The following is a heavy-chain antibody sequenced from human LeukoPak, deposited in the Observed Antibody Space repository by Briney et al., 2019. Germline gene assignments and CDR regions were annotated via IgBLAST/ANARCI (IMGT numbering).Heavy chain of an antibody. J-gene: IGHJ4*02. Sequence: ASVKVSCKASGYTLTGYYLHWVRQAPGQGLEWMGWISAYNGNTNYAQKLQGRVTMTTDTSTSTAYMELRSLRSDDTAVYYCARSVLMVYAMDYWGQGTLVTVSS. CDR3: ARSVLMVYAMDY. D-gene: IGHD2-8*01. CDR2: ISAYNGNT. CDR1: GYTLTGYY. V-gene: IGHV1-18*04.